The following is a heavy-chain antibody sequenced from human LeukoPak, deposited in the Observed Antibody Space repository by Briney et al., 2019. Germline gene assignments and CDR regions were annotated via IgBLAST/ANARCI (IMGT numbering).Heavy chain of an antibody. CDR3: ARAGYSSSWYGGYYYYYYYMDV. V-gene: IGHV4-59*01. CDR2: IYYSGST. J-gene: IGHJ6*03. Sequence: SETLSLTCTVSGDSISSYYWSWIRQPPGKGLEWIGYIYYSGSTNYNPSLKSRVTISVDTSKNQFSLKLSSVTAADTAVYYCARAGYSSSWYGGYYYYYYYMDVWGKGTTVTISS. CDR1: GDSISSYY. D-gene: IGHD6-13*01.